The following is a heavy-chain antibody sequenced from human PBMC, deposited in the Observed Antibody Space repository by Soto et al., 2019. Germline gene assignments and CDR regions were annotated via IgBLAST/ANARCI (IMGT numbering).Heavy chain of an antibody. CDR1: GFTVSSNY. V-gene: IGHV3-66*01. J-gene: IGHJ3*02. D-gene: IGHD3-22*01. CDR3: ASNYYPGAFDI. Sequence: GGSLRLSCAASGFTVSSNYMSWVRQAPGKGLEWVSVIYSGGSTYYADSVKGRFTISRDNSKNTLYLQMNSLRAEDTAVYYCASNYYPGAFDIWGQGTMVTVSS. CDR2: IYSGGST.